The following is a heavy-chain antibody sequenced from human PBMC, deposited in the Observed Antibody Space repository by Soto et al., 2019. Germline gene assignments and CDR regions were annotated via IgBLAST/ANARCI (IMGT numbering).Heavy chain of an antibody. Sequence: VGSLRLSCAASGFTFSSYAMNWVRQAPGKGLECVSGITGSGAGSYYSDSVKGRFTISRDNSKNTLYLQMNSLRAEDTAVYYCAKAYSNSWPNDWFDPWGQGTLVTVSS. CDR1: GFTFSSYA. V-gene: IGHV3-23*01. J-gene: IGHJ5*02. D-gene: IGHD6-13*01. CDR3: AKAYSNSWPNDWFDP. CDR2: ITGSGAGS.